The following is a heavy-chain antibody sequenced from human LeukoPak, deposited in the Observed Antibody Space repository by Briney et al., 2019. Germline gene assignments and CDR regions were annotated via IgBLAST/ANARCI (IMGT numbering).Heavy chain of an antibody. CDR1: GGSISSSSYY. V-gene: IGHV4-39*07. Sequence: SETLSLTCTVSGGSISSSSYYWGWIRQPPGKGLEWIGSIYYSGSTYYNPSLKSRVTISVDTSKNQFSLKLSSVTAADTAVYYGARTMVRGVIIKSPKGFDPWGQGTLVTVSS. J-gene: IGHJ5*02. CDR2: IYYSGST. D-gene: IGHD3-10*01. CDR3: ARTMVRGVIIKSPKGFDP.